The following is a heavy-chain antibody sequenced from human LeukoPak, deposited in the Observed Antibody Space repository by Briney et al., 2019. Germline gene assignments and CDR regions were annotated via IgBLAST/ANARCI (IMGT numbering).Heavy chain of an antibody. D-gene: IGHD5-24*01. V-gene: IGHV3-7*04. J-gene: IGHJ4*02. Sequence: GGSLRLSCVASGFPFSSYWMTWVRQAPGKGLEWVANIKQDGSKESYVDSVKGRFTISRDNAKDSLYLQMNSLRAEDTAIYYCTRVGYIDEGIDYWGQGTLVTVSS. CDR1: GFPFSSYW. CDR2: IKQDGSKE. CDR3: TRVGYIDEGIDY.